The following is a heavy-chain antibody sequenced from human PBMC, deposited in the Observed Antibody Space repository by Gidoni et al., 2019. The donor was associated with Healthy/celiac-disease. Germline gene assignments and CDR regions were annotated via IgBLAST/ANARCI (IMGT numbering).Heavy chain of an antibody. D-gene: IGHD6-13*01. Sequence: EVQLLESGGGLVQPGGSLRLSCAAPGFTFSSLAMSWFRQAPGKGLEWVSAISGSGGSTYSADSVKGRFTISRDNSKNTLYLQMNSLRAEDTAVYYCAKGIAAAGYYYYYGMDVWGQVTTVTVSS. V-gene: IGHV3-23*01. CDR3: AKGIAAAGYYYYYGMDV. J-gene: IGHJ6*02. CDR1: GFTFSSLA. CDR2: ISGSGGST.